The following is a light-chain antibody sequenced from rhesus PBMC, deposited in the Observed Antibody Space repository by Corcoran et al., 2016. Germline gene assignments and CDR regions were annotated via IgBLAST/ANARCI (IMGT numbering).Light chain of an antibody. Sequence: EIVMTQSPATLSLSPGETATLSCRASESVGSYLAWYQQTPGQAPNRLVHSAYFRATGIPDRFSGGGSRTEFTLTISSLEPEDVGVYHCQQYNDLLYSFGQGTKVEIK. CDR1: ESVGSY. J-gene: IGKJ2*01. CDR3: QQYNDLLYS. V-gene: IGKV3-40*03. CDR2: SAY.